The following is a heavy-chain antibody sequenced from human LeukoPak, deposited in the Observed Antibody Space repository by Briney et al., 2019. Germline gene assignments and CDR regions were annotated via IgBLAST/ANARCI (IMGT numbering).Heavy chain of an antibody. CDR3: ARVPGELLIDY. V-gene: IGHV4-39*07. CDR2: IYYSGST. D-gene: IGHD3-10*01. Sequence: SETLSLTCTVSGGSISSSSYYWGWIRQPPGKGLEWIGSIYYSGSTYYNPSLKSRVTMSVDTSKNQFSLKLSSVTAADTAVYYCARVPGELLIDYWGQGTLVTVSS. J-gene: IGHJ4*02. CDR1: GGSISSSSYY.